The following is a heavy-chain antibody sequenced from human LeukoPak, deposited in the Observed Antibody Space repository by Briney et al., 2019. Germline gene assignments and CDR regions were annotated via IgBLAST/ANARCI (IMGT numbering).Heavy chain of an antibody. CDR2: IKEDGSEK. CDR1: GFTFSSYG. J-gene: IGHJ6*03. CDR3: ARDRGKYYMDV. V-gene: IGHV3-7*01. D-gene: IGHD3-10*01. Sequence: GRSLRLSCAASGFTFSSYGMHWVRQAPGKGLEWVANIKEDGSEKYYVDSVKGRFTISRDNAKNSLYLQMNSLRAEDTAVYYCARDRGKYYMDVWGKGTTVTVSS.